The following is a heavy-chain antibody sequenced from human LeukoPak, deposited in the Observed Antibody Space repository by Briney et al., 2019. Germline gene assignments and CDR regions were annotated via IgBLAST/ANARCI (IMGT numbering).Heavy chain of an antibody. CDR2: IRYDGSNK. CDR1: GFTYSSYG. Sequence: HPGGSLRLSCAASGFTYSSYGMHWVRQAPGKGLEWVAVIRYDGSNKYYADSVKGRFTISRDNSKNTLYLQMNRLRAEDTAVYYCAKDGVEGGLGYWGQGTLVTVAS. V-gene: IGHV3-30*02. D-gene: IGHD2-8*01. CDR3: AKDGVEGGLGY. J-gene: IGHJ4*02.